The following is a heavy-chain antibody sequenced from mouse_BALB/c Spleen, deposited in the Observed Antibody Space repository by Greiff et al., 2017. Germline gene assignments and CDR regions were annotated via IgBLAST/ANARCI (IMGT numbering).Heavy chain of an antibody. Sequence: EVQRVESGGGLVQPGGSRKLSCAASGFTFSSFGMHWVRQAPEKGLEWVAYISSGSSTIYYADTVKGRFTISRDNPKNTLFLQMTSLRSEDTAMYYCAGARGDFGYWGQGTLVTVSA. CDR3: AGARGDFGY. CDR1: GFTFSSFG. J-gene: IGHJ3*01. CDR2: ISSGSSTI. V-gene: IGHV5-17*02. D-gene: IGHD2-13*01.